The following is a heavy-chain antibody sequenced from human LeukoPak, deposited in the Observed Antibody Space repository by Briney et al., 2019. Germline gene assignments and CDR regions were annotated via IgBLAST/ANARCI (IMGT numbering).Heavy chain of an antibody. CDR1: GDSVSSKSAS. V-gene: IGHV6-1*01. CDR2: TYYRSKWYF. J-gene: IGHJ4*02. CDR3: ARAGGTFDN. Sequence: SQTLSLTCALSGDSVSSKSASWNWIRQSPSRGLEWLGRTYYRSKWYFEYAVSVKSRISINPDTSQNQFSLQLSSLTIDDTAVYYCARAGGTFDNWGQGTLVTVSS. D-gene: IGHD1-1*01.